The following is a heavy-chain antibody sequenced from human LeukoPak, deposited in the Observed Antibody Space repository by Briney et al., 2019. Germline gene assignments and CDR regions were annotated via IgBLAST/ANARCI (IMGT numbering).Heavy chain of an antibody. CDR2: VSGSGSTV. J-gene: IGHJ4*02. V-gene: IGHV3-48*01. CDR3: VRQFAS. CDR1: GFTFCDHI. Sequence: GGSLRLSCAASGFTFCDHIMNWVRQLPGKRLEWVAYVSGSGSTVYYADSVKGRFTVSRDNGKSSLYLQMNSLRVEDTALYYCVRQFASWGQGTLVTVSS.